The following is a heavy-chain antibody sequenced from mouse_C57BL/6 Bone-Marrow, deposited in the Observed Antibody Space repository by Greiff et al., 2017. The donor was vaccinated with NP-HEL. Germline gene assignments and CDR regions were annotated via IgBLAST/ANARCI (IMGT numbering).Heavy chain of an antibody. Sequence: EVQGVESGGGLVKPGGSLKLSCAASGFTFSDYGMHWVRQAPEKGLEWVAYISSGSGTIYYADTVKGRFTISRDNATNTLFLQMTRLRSEDTAMYYCASDLLEFAYWGQGNLVTVSA. CDR3: ASDLLEFAY. CDR1: GFTFSDYG. CDR2: ISSGSGTI. V-gene: IGHV5-17*01. D-gene: IGHD1-1*01. J-gene: IGHJ3*01.